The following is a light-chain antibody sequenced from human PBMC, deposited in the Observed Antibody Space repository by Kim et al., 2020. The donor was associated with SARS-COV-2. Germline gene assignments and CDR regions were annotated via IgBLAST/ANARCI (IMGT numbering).Light chain of an antibody. CDR2: AAS. CDR1: QNINSH. Sequence: DILMTQSLSSLSASVGDRVTITCRTSQNINSHLNWYHQKPGRAPKLLIYAASTLQGGVPSRFSGSGSETDFTLTISSLQPEDFATYYCQQTYISPFTFGPGTKVDIK. J-gene: IGKJ3*01. V-gene: IGKV1-39*01. CDR3: QQTYISPFT.